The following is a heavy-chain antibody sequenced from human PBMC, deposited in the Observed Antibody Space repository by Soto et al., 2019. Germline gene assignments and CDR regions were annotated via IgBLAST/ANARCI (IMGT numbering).Heavy chain of an antibody. J-gene: IGHJ4*02. V-gene: IGHV3-30-3*01. CDR2: ISYDGSNK. CDR3: ARSWRYFDY. CDR1: GFTFSSYA. Sequence: LRLSCAASGFTFSSYAMHWVRQAPGKGLEWVAVISYDGSNKYYADSVKGRFTISRDNSKNTLYLQMNSLRAEDTAVYYCARSWRYFDYWGQGTLVTVSS.